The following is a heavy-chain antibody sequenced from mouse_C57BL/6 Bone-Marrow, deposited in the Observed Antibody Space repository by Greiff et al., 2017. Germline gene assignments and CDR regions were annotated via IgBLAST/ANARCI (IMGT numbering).Heavy chain of an antibody. D-gene: IGHD1-1*01. CDR3: AKRGDDYGSSYRYFDV. Sequence: VKVVESGPGLVAPSQSLSITCTVSGFSLTSYGVSWVRQPPGKGLEWLGVIWGDGSTNYHSALISRLSISKDNSKSQVFLKLNSLQTDDTATYYCAKRGDDYGSSYRYFDVWGTGTTVTVSS. CDR2: IWGDGST. CDR1: GFSLTSYG. V-gene: IGHV2-3*01. J-gene: IGHJ1*03.